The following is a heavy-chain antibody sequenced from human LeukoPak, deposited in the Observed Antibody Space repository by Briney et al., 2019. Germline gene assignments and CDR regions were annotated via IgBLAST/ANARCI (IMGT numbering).Heavy chain of an antibody. D-gene: IGHD3-16*02. CDR3: ARGHYVWGSYRIDY. CDR2: INHSGST. Sequence: SETLSLTCAVYGGSFSGYYWSWIRQPPGKGLEWIGEINHSGSTNYNPSLKSRVTISVDTSKNRFSLKLSSVTAADTAVYYCARGHYVWGSYRIDYWGQGTLVTVSS. J-gene: IGHJ4*02. CDR1: GGSFSGYY. V-gene: IGHV4-34*01.